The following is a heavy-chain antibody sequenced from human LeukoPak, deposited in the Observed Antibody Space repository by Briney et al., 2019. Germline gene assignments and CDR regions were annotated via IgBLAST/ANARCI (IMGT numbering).Heavy chain of an antibody. CDR1: GGSISSSSYY. V-gene: IGHV4-39*01. J-gene: IGHJ4*02. Sequence: SETLSLTCTVSGGSISSSSYYWGWTRQPPGKGLEWIGSIYYSGSTYYNPSLKSRVTISVDTSKNQFSLKLSSVTAADTAVYYCAAGYCDSSGPGNYFDYWGQGTLVTVSS. CDR3: AAGYCDSSGPGNYFDY. CDR2: IYYSGST. D-gene: IGHD3-22*01.